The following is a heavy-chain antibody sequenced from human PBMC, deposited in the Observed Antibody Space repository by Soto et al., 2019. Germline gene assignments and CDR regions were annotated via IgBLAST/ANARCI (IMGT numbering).Heavy chain of an antibody. CDR3: ARAYSSGWPNFDY. CDR2: IIAYNGDT. V-gene: IGHV1-18*01. CDR1: GYTFTNYI. D-gene: IGHD6-19*01. Sequence: ASVKVSCKASGYTFTNYIITWVRQAPGHGLEWMGWIIAYNGDTNSAQSLQGRVTMTADTSTSTVHMELRSLRPDDTAVYYCARAYSSGWPNFDYWGQGTLVTVSS. J-gene: IGHJ4*02.